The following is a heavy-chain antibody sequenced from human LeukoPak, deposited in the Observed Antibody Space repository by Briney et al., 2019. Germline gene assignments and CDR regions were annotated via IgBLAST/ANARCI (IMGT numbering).Heavy chain of an antibody. D-gene: IGHD4-17*01. Sequence: ASVKVSCKASGYTFTSYGISWVRQAPGQGLEWMGWISAYNGNTNYAQKLQGRVTMTTDTSTSTAYMELRSLRSDDTAVYYCAGQFTVTTTQYFDYWGQGTLVTVSS. CDR1: GYTFTSYG. CDR3: AGQFTVTTTQYFDY. CDR2: ISAYNGNT. J-gene: IGHJ4*02. V-gene: IGHV1-18*01.